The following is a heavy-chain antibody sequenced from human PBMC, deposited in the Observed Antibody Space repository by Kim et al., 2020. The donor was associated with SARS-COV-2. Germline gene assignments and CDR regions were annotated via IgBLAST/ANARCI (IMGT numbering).Heavy chain of an antibody. V-gene: IGHV3-30*18. CDR3: AKLYDFWSGLTTAPTDY. J-gene: IGHJ4*02. Sequence: GGSLRLSCAASGFTFSSYGMHWVRQAPGKGLEWVAVISYDGSNKYYADSVKGRFTISRDNSKNTLYLQMNSLRAEDTAVYYCAKLYDFWSGLTTAPTDYWGQGALVTVS. CDR2: ISYDGSNK. CDR1: GFTFSSYG. D-gene: IGHD3-3*01.